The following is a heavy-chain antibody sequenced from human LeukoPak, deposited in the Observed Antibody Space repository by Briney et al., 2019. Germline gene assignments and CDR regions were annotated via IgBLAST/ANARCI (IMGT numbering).Heavy chain of an antibody. CDR2: IYSGGST. CDR3: ARKAAATFDY. Sequence: GGSLRLSCAASGFTVSSNYMSWVRQAPWKGLEWVSVIYSGGSTYYADSVKGRFTISRDNSKNTLYLQMNSLRAEDTAVYYCARKAAATFDYWGQGTLVTVSS. V-gene: IGHV3-66*02. J-gene: IGHJ4*02. CDR1: GFTVSSNY. D-gene: IGHD6-13*01.